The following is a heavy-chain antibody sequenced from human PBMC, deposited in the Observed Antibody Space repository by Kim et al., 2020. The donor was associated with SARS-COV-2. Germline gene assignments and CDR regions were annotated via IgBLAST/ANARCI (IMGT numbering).Heavy chain of an antibody. V-gene: IGHV6-1*01. CDR2: TYYRSKWYH. D-gene: IGHD3-9*01. Sequence: SQTLSLTCAISGDSVSTNIAAWNWIRRSPSRGLEWLGRTYYRSKWYHDFATSVKSRVIINADTSKNQFSLQLNSVTPEYTAVYYCARDQDWQFDYWGQGTLVTVSS. J-gene: IGHJ4*02. CDR3: ARDQDWQFDY. CDR1: GDSVSTNIAA.